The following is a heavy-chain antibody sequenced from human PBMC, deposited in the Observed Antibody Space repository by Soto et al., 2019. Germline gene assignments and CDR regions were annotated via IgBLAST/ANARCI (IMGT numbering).Heavy chain of an antibody. CDR3: ARARGKQSYFDY. D-gene: IGHD3-10*01. CDR2: INHSGST. J-gene: IGHJ4*02. CDR1: GGSFSGYY. V-gene: IGHV4-34*01. Sequence: QVQLQQWGAGLLKPSETLSLTCAVYGGSFSGYYWSWIRQPPGKGLEWIGEINHSGSTNYNPSLKSRVTISVDTSKSQSCLKLSYVTAADTAVYSCARARGKQSYFDYWGQGTLVAVSS.